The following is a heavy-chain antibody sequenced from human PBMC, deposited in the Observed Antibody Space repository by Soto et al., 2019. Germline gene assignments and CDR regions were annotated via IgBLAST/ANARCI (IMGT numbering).Heavy chain of an antibody. CDR2: FTGVIGTT. V-gene: IGHV3-23*01. J-gene: IGHJ4*02. CDR3: ARWNGYGDY. D-gene: IGHD1-1*01. CDR1: GFTVSTYG. Sequence: EVQLLESGGGLVQPGGSLRLSCAASGFTVSTYGVTWVRQAPGKGLEWVSGFTGVIGTTHYADSVKGRLTITRDNSNNTVYLQMNSLRVEDTAVYYCARWNGYGDYWGRGTLVTVSS.